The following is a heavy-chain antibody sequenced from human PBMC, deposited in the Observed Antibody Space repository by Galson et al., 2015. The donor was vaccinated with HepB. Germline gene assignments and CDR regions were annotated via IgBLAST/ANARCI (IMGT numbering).Heavy chain of an antibody. CDR1: GFTLSSYS. D-gene: IGHD3/OR15-3a*01. V-gene: IGHV4-38-2*02. CDR3: ARDRYSHDLDAEY. J-gene: IGHJ4*02. CDR2: IYHRGNT. Sequence: LRLSCAASGFTLSSYSMHWVRQAPGKGLEWIATIYHRGNTYYNPSLQHRVTISIDTSRNEFYLKVNSVTAADTALYYCARDRYSHDLDAEYWGQGTLVTVSS.